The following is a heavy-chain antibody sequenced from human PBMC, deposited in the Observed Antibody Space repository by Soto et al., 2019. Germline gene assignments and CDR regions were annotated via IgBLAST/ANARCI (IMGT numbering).Heavy chain of an antibody. Sequence: ASVKVSCKASGYTFTSYTISWVRQAPGQGLEWMGRIIPILGIANYAQKFQGRVTITADKSTSTAYMELSSLRSEDTAVYYCAKVSRSRPPRYYYYGSGSYYNSYCYFDYWGQGTLVTVSS. CDR1: GYTFTSYT. D-gene: IGHD3-10*01. J-gene: IGHJ4*02. CDR2: IIPILGIA. V-gene: IGHV1-69*02. CDR3: AKVSRSRPPRYYYYGSGSYYNSYCYFDY.